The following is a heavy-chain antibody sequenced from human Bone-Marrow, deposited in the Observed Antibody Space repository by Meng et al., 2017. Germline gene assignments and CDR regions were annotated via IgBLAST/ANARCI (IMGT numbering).Heavy chain of an antibody. CDR2: INIDGSST. CDR3: AQLGTTDY. D-gene: IGHD6-13*01. V-gene: IGHV3-74*02. Sequence: EVRLVESGGGLGKPGGSLRLSCVASGFTFSNAWMSWVRQAPGKGLEWVGRINIDGSSTIYADSVEGRFTISRDNAKNTLYLQMNSLRVDDTAVYYCAQLGTTDYWGQGALVTVSS. J-gene: IGHJ4*02. CDR1: GFTFSNAW.